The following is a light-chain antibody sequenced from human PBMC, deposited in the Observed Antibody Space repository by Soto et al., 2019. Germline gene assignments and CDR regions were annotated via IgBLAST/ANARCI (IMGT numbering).Light chain of an antibody. V-gene: IGKV1D-16*01. CDR2: AAS. Sequence: DIQMTQSPSSLSASVGDRVTITCRATQDISRWLAWFQQKPGEAPKSLIYAASSLQSGVPSRFSASGSGTDFTLTISSLQPEDFATYFCQQYHTYPLTFGGGTKVDIK. CDR1: QDISRW. J-gene: IGKJ4*01. CDR3: QQYHTYPLT.